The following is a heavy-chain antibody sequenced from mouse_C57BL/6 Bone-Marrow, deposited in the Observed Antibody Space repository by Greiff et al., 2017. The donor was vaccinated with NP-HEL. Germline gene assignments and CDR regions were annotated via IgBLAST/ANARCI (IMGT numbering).Heavy chain of an antibody. Sequence: VHLVESGAELVRPGASVTLSCKASGYTFTDYEMHWVKQTPVHGLEWIGAIDPETGGTAYNQKFKGKARLTADKSTSTAYMELRSLTAEDSAVYYCTRCTTVVAPGFADWGQGTLVTVSA. D-gene: IGHD1-1*01. CDR3: TRCTTVVAPGFAD. V-gene: IGHV1-15*01. CDR1: GYTFTDYE. CDR2: IDPETGGT. J-gene: IGHJ3*01.